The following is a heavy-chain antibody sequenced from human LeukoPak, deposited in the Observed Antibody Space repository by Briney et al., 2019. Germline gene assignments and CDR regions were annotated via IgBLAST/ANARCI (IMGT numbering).Heavy chain of an antibody. CDR1: GFTFNNYG. Sequence: PGGSLRLSCAASGFTFNNYGMHWVRQAPGKGLEWLAFIRYDGSNTYYADSVKGRFTISRDNSKNTLYLQMNSLRAEDTAVYYCAKGPYYYDSSGYYPFDYWGQGTLVTVSS. V-gene: IGHV3-30*02. D-gene: IGHD3-22*01. J-gene: IGHJ4*02. CDR3: AKGPYYYDSSGYYPFDY. CDR2: IRYDGSNT.